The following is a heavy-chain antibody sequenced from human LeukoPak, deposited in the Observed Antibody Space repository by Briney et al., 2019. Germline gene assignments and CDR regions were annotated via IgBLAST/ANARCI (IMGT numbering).Heavy chain of an antibody. Sequence: GESLKISCKASGYTFTGYYMHWVRQAPGQGLEWMGWINPNSGGTNYAQKFQGRVTMTRDTSISTAYMELSRLRSDDTAVYYCARGGSIAARPGGWFDPWGQGTLVTVSS. CDR1: GYTFTGYY. J-gene: IGHJ5*02. CDR3: ARGGSIAARPGGWFDP. D-gene: IGHD6-6*01. CDR2: INPNSGGT. V-gene: IGHV1-2*02.